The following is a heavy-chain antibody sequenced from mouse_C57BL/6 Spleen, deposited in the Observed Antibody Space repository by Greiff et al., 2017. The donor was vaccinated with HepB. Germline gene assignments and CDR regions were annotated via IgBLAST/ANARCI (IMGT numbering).Heavy chain of an antibody. CDR1: GFTFSSYA. CDR2: ISSGGDYI. Sequence: DVKLVESGAGLVKPGGSLKLSCAASGFTFSSYAMSWVRQTPEKRLEWVAYISSGGDYIYYADTVKGRFTISRDNARNTLYLQMSSLKSEDTAMYYCTRDGYDYTWFAYWGQGTLVTVSA. J-gene: IGHJ3*01. D-gene: IGHD2-4*01. CDR3: TRDGYDYTWFAY. V-gene: IGHV5-9-1*02.